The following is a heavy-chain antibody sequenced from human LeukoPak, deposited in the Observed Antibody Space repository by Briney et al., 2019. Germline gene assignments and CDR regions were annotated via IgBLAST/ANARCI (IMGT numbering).Heavy chain of an antibody. D-gene: IGHD3-9*01. Sequence: GGSLRLSCAASGFTFSSYAMSWVRQAPGKGLEWVSAIGGSGGSTYYADSVKGRFTISRDNSKNTLYLQMNSLRAEDTAVYYCAKDLDILTGLYYYYGMDVWGQGTTVTVSS. J-gene: IGHJ6*02. CDR2: IGGSGGST. V-gene: IGHV3-23*01. CDR1: GFTFSSYA. CDR3: AKDLDILTGLYYYYGMDV.